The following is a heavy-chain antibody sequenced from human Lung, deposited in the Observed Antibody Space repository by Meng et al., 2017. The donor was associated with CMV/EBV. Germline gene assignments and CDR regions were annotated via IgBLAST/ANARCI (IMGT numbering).Heavy chain of an antibody. D-gene: IGHD4-17*01. J-gene: IGHJ4*02. CDR2: IYRGGTT. CDR1: GYSISSGYY. Sequence: GSLRLSXTVSGYSISSGYYWGWIRQPPGKGLEWIRTIYRGGTTYYNSPLKSRVTISVDTSKNQFSLKMSSVTAADTAVYYCAILLWGTSVPNGTPWGQGTLVTVSS. CDR3: AILLWGTSVPNGTP. V-gene: IGHV4-38-2*02.